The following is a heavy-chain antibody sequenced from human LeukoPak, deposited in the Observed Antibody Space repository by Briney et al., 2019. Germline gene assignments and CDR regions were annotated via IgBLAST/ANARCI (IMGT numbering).Heavy chain of an antibody. J-gene: IGHJ3*02. CDR3: ATGGASVFLDAFDI. CDR2: IYSGGST. V-gene: IGHV3-53*01. CDR1: GFTVIRNY. D-gene: IGHD4-23*01. Sequence: PGGSLRLSCAASGFTVIRNYMNWVRQAPGKGLEWVSVIYSGGSTYYADSVKGRFTISIDNSKNTLYLQMNSLRAEDTAVYYCATGGASVFLDAFDIGGQGTMVTVSS.